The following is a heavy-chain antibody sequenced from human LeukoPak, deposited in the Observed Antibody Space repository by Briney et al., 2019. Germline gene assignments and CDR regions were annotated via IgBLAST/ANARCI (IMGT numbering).Heavy chain of an antibody. V-gene: IGHV4-59*03. CDR2: IHYSGGT. J-gene: IGHJ4*02. Sequence: SETLSLTCTVSGGSISSYYWSWIRQPPGKGLEWIGFIHYSGGTNYNPSLKSRVTISVDTSKNQVSLNLSSVTAADTAVYYCAQGYRYGRFDYWGQGTLVTVSS. CDR3: AQGYRYGRFDY. D-gene: IGHD5-18*01. CDR1: GGSISSYY.